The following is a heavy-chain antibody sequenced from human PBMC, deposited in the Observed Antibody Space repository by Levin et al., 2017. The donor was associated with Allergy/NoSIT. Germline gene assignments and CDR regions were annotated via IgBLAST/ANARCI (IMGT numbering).Heavy chain of an antibody. CDR1: GYTFANYW. V-gene: IGHV5-51*01. D-gene: IGHD5-18*01. Sequence: KVSCKASGYTFANYWIGWVRQRPGQGLECMGIIFPGDSDTRYSPSFQGQVTISVDKSSNTAYLQWSSLKASDTAMYYCVRQGSGYSYVGYWGQGTLVTVSS. J-gene: IGHJ4*02. CDR2: IFPGDSDT. CDR3: VRQGSGYSYVGY.